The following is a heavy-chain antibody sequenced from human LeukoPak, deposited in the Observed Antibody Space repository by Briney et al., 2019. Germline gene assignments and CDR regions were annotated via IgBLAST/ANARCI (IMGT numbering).Heavy chain of an antibody. J-gene: IGHJ4*02. V-gene: IGHV4-59*01. CDR3: AGAQDTFGGVIALDY. CDR2: IYYSGST. CDR1: GGSISSYY. Sequence: PSETLSLTCTVSGGSISSYYWSWIRQPPGKGLEWIGYIYYSGSTNYNPSLKSRVTISVDTSKNQFSLKLSFVTAADTAVYYCAGAQDTFGGVIALDYWGQGTLVTVSS. D-gene: IGHD3-16*02.